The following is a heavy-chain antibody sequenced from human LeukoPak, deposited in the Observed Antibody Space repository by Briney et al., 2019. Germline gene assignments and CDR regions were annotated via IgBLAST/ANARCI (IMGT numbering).Heavy chain of an antibody. CDR3: ARKNSSGCVDY. CDR1: GGSISSYY. V-gene: IGHV4-34*01. D-gene: IGHD6-19*01. Sequence: SETLSLTCTVSGGSISSYYWSWIRQPPGKGLEWIGEINHSGSTNYNPSLKSRVTISVDTSKNQFSLKLSSVTAADTAVYYCARKNSSGCVDYWGQGTLVTVSS. CDR2: INHSGST. J-gene: IGHJ4*02.